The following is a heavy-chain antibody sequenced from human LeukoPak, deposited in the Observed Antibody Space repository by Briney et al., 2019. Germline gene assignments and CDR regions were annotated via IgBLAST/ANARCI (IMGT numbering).Heavy chain of an antibody. D-gene: IGHD3-22*01. V-gene: IGHV3-21*01. CDR2: ISSSSSYI. CDR1: GFTFSSYS. CDR3: ARDDDYYDSPRFDY. Sequence: GGSLRLSCAASGFTFSSYSMNWVRQAPGKGLEWVSSISSSSSYIYYADSVKGRFTISRDNAKNSLYLQMNSLRAEDTAVYYCARDDDYYDSPRFDYWGQGTLVTVSS. J-gene: IGHJ4*02.